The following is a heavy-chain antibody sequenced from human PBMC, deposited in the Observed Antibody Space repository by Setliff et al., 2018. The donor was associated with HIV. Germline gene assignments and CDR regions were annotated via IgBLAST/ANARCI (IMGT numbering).Heavy chain of an antibody. V-gene: IGHV4-4*02. CDR2: IYHSGST. J-gene: IGHJ4*02. D-gene: IGHD5-18*01. CDR3: ASTGGYSYGFFDS. CDR1: GGSISSSNW. Sequence: SETLSLTCAVSGGSISSSNWWSWVRQPPGKGLEWIGEIYHSGSTNYNPSLKSRVTISVDKSKNQFSLKLSSVTAADTAVYYCASTGGYSYGFFDSWGQGALVTVSS.